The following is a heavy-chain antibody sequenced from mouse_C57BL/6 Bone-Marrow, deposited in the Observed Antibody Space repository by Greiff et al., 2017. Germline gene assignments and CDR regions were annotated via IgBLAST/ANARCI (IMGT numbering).Heavy chain of an antibody. D-gene: IGHD1-1*01. J-gene: IGHJ3*01. CDR1: GYAFSSSW. Sequence: VQLQQSGPELVKPGASVKISCKASGYAFSSSWMNWVKQRPGKGLEWIGRIYPGDGDTNYNGKFKGKATLTADKSSSTAYLQLSSLSSEDSAVYCCTRDGSSSWFADWGQGTLVTVSA. V-gene: IGHV1-82*01. CDR3: TRDGSSSWFAD. CDR2: IYPGDGDT.